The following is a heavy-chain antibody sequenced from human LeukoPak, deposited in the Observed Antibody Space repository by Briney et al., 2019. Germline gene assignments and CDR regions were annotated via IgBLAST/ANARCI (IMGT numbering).Heavy chain of an antibody. D-gene: IGHD3-10*01. CDR3: AILRGRRYGSGLSTRYYFDY. V-gene: IGHV1-2*02. Sequence: GASVKVSCKASGYTFTRYFMHWVRQAPGQGLGGMGWINPNSGGTNSAQKFQGRVTMTRDTSISTAYMELSRLRSDDTAVYYCAILRGRRYGSGLSTRYYFDYWGQGTLVTVSS. J-gene: IGHJ4*02. CDR1: GYTFTRYF. CDR2: INPNSGGT.